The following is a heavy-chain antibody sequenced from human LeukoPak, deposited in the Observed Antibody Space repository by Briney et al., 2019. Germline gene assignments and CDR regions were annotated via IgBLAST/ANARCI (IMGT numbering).Heavy chain of an antibody. CDR1: GGSISSYY. Sequence: SETLSLTCTVSGGSISSYYWSWIRQPAGKGLEWIGRIYTSGSTNYNPSLKSRVTISVDKSKNQFSLKLSSVTAADTVVYYCARGGDFWSPYDYWGQGTLVTVSS. CDR3: ARGGDFWSPYDY. D-gene: IGHD3-3*01. V-gene: IGHV4-4*07. CDR2: IYTSGST. J-gene: IGHJ4*02.